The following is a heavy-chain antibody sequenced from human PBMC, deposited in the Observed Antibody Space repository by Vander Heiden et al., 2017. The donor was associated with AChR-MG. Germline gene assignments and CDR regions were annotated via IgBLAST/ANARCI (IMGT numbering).Heavy chain of an antibody. J-gene: IGHJ6*02. Sequence: QVQLVESGGGVVQPGRSLRLSCAASGFTFSSYAMHWVRQAQGKGLEWVAVISYDGSNKYCADSVKGRFTISRDNSKNTLYLQMNSLRAEDTAVYYCARGGYCSGGSCYFVRVYYYYGMDVWGQGTTVTVSS. CDR3: ARGGYCSGGSCYFVRVYYYYGMDV. V-gene: IGHV3-30-3*01. CDR1: GFTFSSYA. CDR2: ISYDGSNK. D-gene: IGHD2-15*01.